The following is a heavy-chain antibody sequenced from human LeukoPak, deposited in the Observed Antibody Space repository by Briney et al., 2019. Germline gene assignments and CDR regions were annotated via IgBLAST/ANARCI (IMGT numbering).Heavy chain of an antibody. D-gene: IGHD4-17*01. V-gene: IGHV1-2*06. CDR2: INPNSGGT. CDR1: GYTFTVYY. Sequence: ASVKVCCKASGYTFTVYYMHWVRQAPGQGLEWMGRINPNSGGTNYAQKFQGRVTMTRDTSISTAYMELSRLRSDDTAVFYCARDWYGYGDYEGDYWGQGTLVTVSS. CDR3: ARDWYGYGDYEGDY. J-gene: IGHJ4*02.